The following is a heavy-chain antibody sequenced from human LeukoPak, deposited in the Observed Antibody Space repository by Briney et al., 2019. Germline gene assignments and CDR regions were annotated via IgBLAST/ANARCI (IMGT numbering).Heavy chain of an antibody. CDR2: IYPGDSDT. D-gene: IGHD3-10*01. V-gene: IGHV5-51*01. CDR3: ARGRITMVRGVIPDAFDI. CDR1: GYTFTNYW. Sequence: GESLKISCKASGYTFTNYWSGWVRQMPGKGLEWMGIIYPGDSDTRYSPSFQGQVTISADKSISTAYLQWSSLKASDTAMYYCARGRITMVRGVIPDAFDIWGQGTMVTVSS. J-gene: IGHJ3*02.